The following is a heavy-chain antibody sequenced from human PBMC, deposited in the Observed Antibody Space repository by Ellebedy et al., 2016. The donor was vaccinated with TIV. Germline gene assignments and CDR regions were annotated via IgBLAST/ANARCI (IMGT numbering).Heavy chain of an antibody. V-gene: IGHV3-21*01. CDR1: RFTFSSSP. D-gene: IGHD4-17*01. Sequence: GESLKISXAASRFTFSSSPMNWVRQAPGKGLEWVSSISSSSSYIYYADAVKGRFTISRDNSKNTLYLEMNSLRAEDTAVYYCAREDDYGDWWDYWGQGTLVTVSS. CDR3: AREDDYGDWWDY. CDR2: ISSSSSYI. J-gene: IGHJ4*02.